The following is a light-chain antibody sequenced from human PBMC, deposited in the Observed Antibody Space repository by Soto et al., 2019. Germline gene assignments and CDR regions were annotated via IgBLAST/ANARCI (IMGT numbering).Light chain of an antibody. CDR2: DAS. V-gene: IGKV3-20*01. CDR1: ESVSSY. Sequence: EIVLTQSPATLSLSPGERSPLSCRASESVSSYLAWYQQKPGQAPRLLIYDASNRATGIPARVSGSGSGTEFTLTISRLQPEDFEVYYCQQYGSSPPTFGQGTRLEI. CDR3: QQYGSSPPT. J-gene: IGKJ5*01.